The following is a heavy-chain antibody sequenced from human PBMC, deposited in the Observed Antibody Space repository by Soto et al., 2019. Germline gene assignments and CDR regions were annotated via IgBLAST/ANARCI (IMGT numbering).Heavy chain of an antibody. CDR1: GYTFTSYG. V-gene: IGHV1-18*04. J-gene: IGHJ6*02. CDR3: ARDGDSSGYYPDYYYYGMDV. CDR2: ISAYNGNT. D-gene: IGHD3-22*01. Sequence: GASVKVSCKAPGYTFTSYGISWVRQAPGQGLEWMGWISAYNGNTNYAQKLQGRVTMTTDTSTSTAYMELRSLRSDDTAVYYCARDGDSSGYYPDYYYYGMDVWGQGTTVTVSS.